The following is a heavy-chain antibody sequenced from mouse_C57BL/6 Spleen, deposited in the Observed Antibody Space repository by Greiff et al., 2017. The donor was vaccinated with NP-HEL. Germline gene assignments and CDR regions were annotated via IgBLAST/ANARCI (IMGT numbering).Heavy chain of an antibody. J-gene: IGHJ4*01. CDR2: IRSKSNNYAT. CDR3: VRNDYDAMDY. CDR1: GFSFNTYA. V-gene: IGHV10-1*01. Sequence: VQLQESGGGLVQPKGSLKLSCAASGFSFNTYAMNWVRQAPGKGLEWVARIRSKSNNYATYYADSVKDRFTISRDDSESMLYLQMNNLKTEDTAMYYCVRNDYDAMDYWGQGTSVTVSS.